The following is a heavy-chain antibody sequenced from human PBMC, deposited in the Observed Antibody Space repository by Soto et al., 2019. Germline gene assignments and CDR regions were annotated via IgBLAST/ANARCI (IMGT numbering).Heavy chain of an antibody. CDR1: GFTFSTYT. CDR3: VREDGVVGTTSAFDN. CDR2: INGRSNYK. V-gene: IGHV3-21*01. Sequence: GSLRLSCAASGFTFSTYTMNWVRQAPGKGLEWVSSINGRSNYKYYADSVKGRFAISRDNAKNSLYLQMSSLRVEDTAVYYCVREDGVVGTTSAFDNWGQGALVTVSS. J-gene: IGHJ4*02. D-gene: IGHD1-26*01.